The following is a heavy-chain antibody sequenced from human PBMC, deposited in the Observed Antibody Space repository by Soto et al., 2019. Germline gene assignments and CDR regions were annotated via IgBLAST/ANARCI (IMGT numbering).Heavy chain of an antibody. V-gene: IGHV3-23*01. D-gene: IGHD5-12*01. CDR3: AKGGWLGD. J-gene: IGHJ4*02. CDR1: GFTFRTHD. Sequence: EVQLLESGGGLVQPGGSLRLSCVASGFTFRTHDMTWGRQAPGKGLEWVSVISASGRNTYYADSVRGRFTISRDNSKNTLFLQLNSLRTEGKAVYYCAKGGWLGDWGPGSLVTVSS. CDR2: ISASGRNT.